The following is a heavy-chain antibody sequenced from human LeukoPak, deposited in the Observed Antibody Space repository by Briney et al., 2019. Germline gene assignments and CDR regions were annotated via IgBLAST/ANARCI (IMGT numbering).Heavy chain of an antibody. Sequence: PSETLSLTCTVSGGSISSSSYYWSWIRQPPGKGLEWIGEINHSGSTNYNPSLKSRVTISVDTSKNQFSLKLSSVTAADTAVYYCASLAVAGTDWGQGTLVTVSS. CDR1: GGSISSSSYY. V-gene: IGHV4-39*07. CDR3: ASLAVAGTD. CDR2: INHSGST. J-gene: IGHJ4*02. D-gene: IGHD6-19*01.